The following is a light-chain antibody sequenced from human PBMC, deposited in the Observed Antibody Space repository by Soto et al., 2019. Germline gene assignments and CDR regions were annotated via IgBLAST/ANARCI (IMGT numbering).Light chain of an antibody. V-gene: IGLV2-14*01. CDR1: SSDVGGYNY. CDR2: DVS. Sequence: QSALTQPASVSGSPGQSITISCTGTSSDVGGYNYVSWYQQYPGKAPKLMIYDVSNRPSGISNRFSGSKSGNTASLTISGLQAEDGADYYCSSYTSSSTLYVFGTGTKLTVL. CDR3: SSYTSSSTLYV. J-gene: IGLJ1*01.